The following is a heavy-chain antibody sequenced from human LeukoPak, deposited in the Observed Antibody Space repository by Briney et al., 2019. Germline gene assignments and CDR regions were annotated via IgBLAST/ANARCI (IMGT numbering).Heavy chain of an antibody. D-gene: IGHD3-10*01. Sequence: GGSLRLSCAASGFTFSSYSMNWVRQAPGKGLEWVSSISSSSSSYIYYADSVKGRFTISRDNAKNSLYLQMNSLRAEDTAVYYCARAGMHDAFDIWGQGTMVTVSS. V-gene: IGHV3-21*01. CDR3: ARAGMHDAFDI. CDR1: GFTFSSYS. CDR2: ISSSSSSYI. J-gene: IGHJ3*02.